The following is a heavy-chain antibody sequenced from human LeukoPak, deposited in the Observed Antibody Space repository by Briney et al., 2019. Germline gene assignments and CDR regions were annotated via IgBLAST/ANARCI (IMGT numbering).Heavy chain of an antibody. Sequence: GGSLRLSCAASGFTFSSYAMSWVRQAPGKGLEWVSAISGSGGSTYYADSVKGRFTISRDNSKNTLYLQMNSLRAEDTAVYYCAKTSSGSHYYDGMDVWGQGTTVTVSS. V-gene: IGHV3-23*01. CDR1: GFTFSSYA. J-gene: IGHJ6*02. CDR2: ISGSGGST. CDR3: AKTSSGSHYYDGMDV. D-gene: IGHD6-19*01.